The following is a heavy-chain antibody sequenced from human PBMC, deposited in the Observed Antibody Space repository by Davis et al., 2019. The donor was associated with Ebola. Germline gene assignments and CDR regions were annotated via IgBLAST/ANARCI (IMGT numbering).Heavy chain of an antibody. CDR1: GFTVSSNY. D-gene: IGHD6-13*01. J-gene: IGHJ5*02. CDR3: AREMGIAAAVPEGWFDP. CDR2: IYSGGST. Sequence: PGGSLRLSCAASGFTVSSNYISWVRQAPGKGLEWVSVIYSGGSTYYADSVKGRFTISRDNSKNTLYLQMNSLRAEDTAVYYCAREMGIAAAVPEGWFDPWGQGTLVTVSS. V-gene: IGHV3-66*01.